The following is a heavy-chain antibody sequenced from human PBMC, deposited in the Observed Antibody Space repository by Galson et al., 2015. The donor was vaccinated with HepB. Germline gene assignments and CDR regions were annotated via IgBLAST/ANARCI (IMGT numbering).Heavy chain of an antibody. J-gene: IGHJ4*02. Sequence: SLRLSCAASGFSFSGPAVHWVRQASGKGLEWVGRIRSKANSYATAYVASVEGRFTISRDDSKNTAYLQMNSLKTEDTAVYYCLVGDYFEYWGQGTLVTVSS. CDR1: GFSFSGPA. V-gene: IGHV3-73*01. D-gene: IGHD6-6*01. CDR2: IRSKANSYAT. CDR3: LVGDYFEY.